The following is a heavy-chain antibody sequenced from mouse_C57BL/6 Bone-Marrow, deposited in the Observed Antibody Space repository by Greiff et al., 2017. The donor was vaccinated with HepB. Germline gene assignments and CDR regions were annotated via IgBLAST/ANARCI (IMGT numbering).Heavy chain of an antibody. CDR2: IYPRSGNT. CDR3: ANLYGSTDFDY. Sequence: QVQLQQSGAELARPGASVKLSCKASGYTFTSYGISWVKQRTGQGLEWIGAIYPRSGNTYYNEKFKGKATLTADKSSSTAYMELRSLTSEDSAVYFCANLYGSTDFDYWGQGATLTVSS. J-gene: IGHJ2*01. CDR1: GYTFTSYG. D-gene: IGHD1-1*01. V-gene: IGHV1-81*01.